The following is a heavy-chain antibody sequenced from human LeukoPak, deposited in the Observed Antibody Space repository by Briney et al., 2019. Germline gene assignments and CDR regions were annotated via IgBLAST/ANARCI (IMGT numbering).Heavy chain of an antibody. Sequence: SETLSLTCAVYGGSFSGYYWSWIRQPPGKGLEWIGEINHSGSTNYNPSLKSRVTISVDTSKNQFSLKLSSVTAADTAVYYCARGRTIFGVVIPPLDVWGKGTTVTVSS. CDR3: ARGRTIFGVVIPPLDV. CDR1: GGSFSGYY. D-gene: IGHD3-3*01. CDR2: INHSGST. J-gene: IGHJ6*04. V-gene: IGHV4-34*01.